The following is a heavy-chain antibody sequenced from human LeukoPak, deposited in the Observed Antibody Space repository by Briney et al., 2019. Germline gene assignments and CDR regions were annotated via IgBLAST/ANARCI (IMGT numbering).Heavy chain of an antibody. CDR2: IYYSGST. Sequence: SETLSLTCTVFGGSISSYYWSWIRQPPGKGLEWIGYIYYSGSTNYNPSLKSRVTISVDTSKNQFSLKLSSVTAADTAVYYCAREGSGWCLDYWGQGTLVTVSS. CDR3: AREGSGWCLDY. J-gene: IGHJ4*02. CDR1: GGSISSYY. V-gene: IGHV4-59*01. D-gene: IGHD6-19*01.